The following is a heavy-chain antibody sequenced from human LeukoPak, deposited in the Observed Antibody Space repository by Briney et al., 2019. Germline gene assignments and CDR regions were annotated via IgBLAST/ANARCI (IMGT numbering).Heavy chain of an antibody. CDR2: IWYNGSNQ. Sequence: GGSLRLSRAPSGFPFNTFDMHWARHAPDKRLEWGAVIWYNGSNQYYADSVKGRFPISRDNSKNTLYLQMNSLRAEDTAGYYGARLSSATIVSAFAFWGQGTMVTVSS. V-gene: IGHV3-33*01. CDR1: GFPFNTFD. J-gene: IGHJ3*01. CDR3: ARLSSATIVSAFAF. D-gene: IGHD2-15*01.